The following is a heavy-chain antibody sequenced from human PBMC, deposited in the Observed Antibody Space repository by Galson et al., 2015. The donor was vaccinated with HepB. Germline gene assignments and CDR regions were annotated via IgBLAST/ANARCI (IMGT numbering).Heavy chain of an antibody. V-gene: IGHV3-48*01. D-gene: IGHD1-1*01. J-gene: IGHJ6*02. CDR3: ARDLRRPYSYYYGMDV. Sequence: SLRLSCAASGFTFSSYSMNWVRQAPGKGLEWVSYISSSSSTIYYADFVKGRFTISRDNAKNSLYLQMNSLRAEDTAVYYCARDLRRPYSYYYGMDVWGQGTTVTVSS. CDR1: GFTFSSYS. CDR2: ISSSSSTI.